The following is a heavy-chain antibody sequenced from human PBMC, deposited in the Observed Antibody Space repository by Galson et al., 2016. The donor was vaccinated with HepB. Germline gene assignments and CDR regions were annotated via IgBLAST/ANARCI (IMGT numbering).Heavy chain of an antibody. CDR1: GFTFRNYG. J-gene: IGHJ4*02. V-gene: IGHV3-23*01. D-gene: IGHD3-10*01. CDR2: ISRSGDST. Sequence: SLRLSCAASGFTFRNYGMTWVRQAPGKGLEGVSSISRSGDSTDYADSVKDRFTISRDNSKNTLYLGMNNLRAEDTAVYYCAKYSGWGTRNFDYWGQGTLVTVSS. CDR3: AKYSGWGTRNFDY.